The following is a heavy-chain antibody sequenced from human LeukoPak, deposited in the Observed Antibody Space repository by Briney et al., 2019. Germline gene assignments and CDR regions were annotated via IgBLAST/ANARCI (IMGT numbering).Heavy chain of an antibody. D-gene: IGHD6-19*01. J-gene: IGHJ4*02. CDR1: GDSIRSYY. CDR3: ARFVGRSSSGYYLY. V-gene: IGHV4-59*01. CDR2: IYYSGST. Sequence: SETLSLTCTVSGDSIRSYYWSWIRQSPGKGLEWIGSIYYSGSTNYNPSLKSRVTISVDTSKNQFSLKLTSVTAADTAVYYCARFVGRSSSGYYLYWGQGTLVTVSS.